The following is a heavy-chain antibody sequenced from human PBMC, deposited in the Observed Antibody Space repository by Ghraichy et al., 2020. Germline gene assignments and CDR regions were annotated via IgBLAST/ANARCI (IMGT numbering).Heavy chain of an antibody. CDR3: ARGGQLWAVDAFDI. CDR1: GGSFSGYY. D-gene: IGHD5-18*01. J-gene: IGHJ3*02. CDR2: INHSGST. V-gene: IGHV4-34*01. Sequence: SETLSLTCAVYGGSFSGYYWSWIRQPPGKGLEWIGEINHSGSTNYNPSLKSRVTISVDTSKNQFSLKLSSVTAADTAVYYCARGGQLWAVDAFDIWGQGTMATVSS.